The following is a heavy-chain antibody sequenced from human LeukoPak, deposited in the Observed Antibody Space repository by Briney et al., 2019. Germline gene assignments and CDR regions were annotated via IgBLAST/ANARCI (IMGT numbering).Heavy chain of an antibody. Sequence: GGSLSLSWAAPGFTFSNAWLSWVRKAQGKGLEWVGRIKSKTDGGTTDYAAPVKGRFTISRDDSKNTLYLQMNSLKTEDTAVYYCTPLAAADYWGQGTLVTVSS. V-gene: IGHV3-15*01. CDR2: IKSKTDGGTT. D-gene: IGHD6-13*01. J-gene: IGHJ4*02. CDR1: GFTFSNAW. CDR3: TPLAAADY.